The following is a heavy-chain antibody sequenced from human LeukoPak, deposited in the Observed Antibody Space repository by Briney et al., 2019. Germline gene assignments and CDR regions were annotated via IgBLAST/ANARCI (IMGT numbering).Heavy chain of an antibody. D-gene: IGHD3-22*01. Sequence: GASVKVSCKASGYTFTSYYMHWVRQAPGQGLEWMGWINPISGGTHFAQRFQGRVTMTRDTSISTAYMKLSGLRYDDTAVYYCARAHHDNSGYVNDAFHIWGQGTTVTVSS. CDR2: INPISGGT. V-gene: IGHV1-2*02. CDR1: GYTFTSYY. CDR3: ARAHHDNSGYVNDAFHI. J-gene: IGHJ3*02.